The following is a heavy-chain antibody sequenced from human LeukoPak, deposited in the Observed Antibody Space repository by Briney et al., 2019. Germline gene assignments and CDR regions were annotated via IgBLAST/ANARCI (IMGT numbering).Heavy chain of an antibody. Sequence: GASVKVSCKASGYTFTGYYMHWVRQAPGQGLEWMGWINPNSGGTNYAQKFQGRVTMTRDTSISTAYMELSRLRSDDTAVYYCARAGLGSGWFGDYYYFMDVWGKGTTVTVSS. J-gene: IGHJ6*03. CDR2: INPNSGGT. V-gene: IGHV1-2*02. D-gene: IGHD6-19*01. CDR1: GYTFTGYY. CDR3: ARAGLGSGWFGDYYYFMDV.